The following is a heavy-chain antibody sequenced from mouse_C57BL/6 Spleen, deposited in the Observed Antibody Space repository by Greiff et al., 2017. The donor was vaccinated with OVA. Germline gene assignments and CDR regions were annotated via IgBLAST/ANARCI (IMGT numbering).Heavy chain of an antibody. CDR1: GFTFSSYA. V-gene: IGHV5-4*01. Sequence: EVHLVESGGGLVKPGGSLKLSCAASGFTFSSYAMSWVRQTPEKRLEWVATISDGGSYTYYPDNVKGRFTISRDNAKNNLYLQMSHLKSEDTAMYYCATIDGYFDAMDYWGQGTSVTVSS. CDR2: ISDGGSYT. J-gene: IGHJ4*01. D-gene: IGHD2-3*01. CDR3: ATIDGYFDAMDY.